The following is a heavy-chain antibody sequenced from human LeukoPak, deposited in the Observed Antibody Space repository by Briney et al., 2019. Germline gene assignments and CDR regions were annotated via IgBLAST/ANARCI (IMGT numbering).Heavy chain of an antibody. CDR1: GFTVSTNY. D-gene: IGHD3-3*02. V-gene: IGHV3-53*01. J-gene: IGHJ2*01. Sequence: PGGSLRLSCAASGFTVSTNYMNWVRQAQGKGLEWVSILYSGSSTYYADSVEGRLTISRDSSKNTLFLQMNDLRAEDTAVYYCARVGDHFHWYLDLWGRGTLVTVSS. CDR3: ARVGDHFHWYLDL. CDR2: LYSGSST.